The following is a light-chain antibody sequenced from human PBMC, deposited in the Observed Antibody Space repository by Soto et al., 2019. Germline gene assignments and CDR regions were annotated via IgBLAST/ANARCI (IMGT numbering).Light chain of an antibody. CDR3: SSYKSGSTPYV. CDR2: DVS. CDR1: SSDVGGYNY. Sequence: QSALTQSASVSGSPGQSITFSCTGTSSDVGGYNYVSWYQQHPGKAPKLMIYDVSDRPSGVSNRFSGSKSGNTASLTISGLQTEDEADYYCSSYKSGSTPYVFGTGTKLTVL. J-gene: IGLJ1*01. V-gene: IGLV2-14*01.